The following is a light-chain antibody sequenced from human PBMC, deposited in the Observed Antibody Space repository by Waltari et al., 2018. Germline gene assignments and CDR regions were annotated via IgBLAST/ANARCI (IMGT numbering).Light chain of an antibody. CDR3: QQYHDYSDT. CDR1: QSVSFF. V-gene: IGKV3-11*01. J-gene: IGKJ2*01. CDR2: DTS. Sequence: EIVLTQSPAIVSLSPGERATLSCRASQSVSFFLAWYQQKPGQGPRLLIFDTSNRATGIPARVSGGCSGTDFTLTISSLEPEDFATYYCQQYHDYSDTFGQGTKLEIK.